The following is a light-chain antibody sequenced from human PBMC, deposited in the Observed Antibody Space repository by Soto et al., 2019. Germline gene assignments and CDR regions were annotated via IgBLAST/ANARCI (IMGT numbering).Light chain of an antibody. CDR3: QQYDNRPWT. J-gene: IGKJ1*01. CDR1: QSISDT. Sequence: EIVMTQSPATLSVSPGGRATLSCRASQSISDTLAWYQQKPGQAPRLLIHGASTRAPGFPARFSGSGSGTDFTLTISSLQSEDVAVYYCQQYDNRPWTFGQGTKVDI. CDR2: GAS. V-gene: IGKV3-15*01.